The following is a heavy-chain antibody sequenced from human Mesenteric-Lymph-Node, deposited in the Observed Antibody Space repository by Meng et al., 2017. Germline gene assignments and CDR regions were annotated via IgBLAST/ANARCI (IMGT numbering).Heavy chain of an antibody. CDR2: IYTSGST. Sequence: SETLSLTCTVSRGSIGNYYWTWIRQPAGKGLEWIGRIYTSGSTKYNPSLKSRVTMSVDTSKNQFSLKLSSVTAADTAVYYCERVAIKYSSGWGYYYGMDVWGQGTT. CDR1: RGSIGNYY. J-gene: IGHJ6*02. D-gene: IGHD6-19*01. V-gene: IGHV4-4*07. CDR3: ERVAIKYSSGWGYYYGMDV.